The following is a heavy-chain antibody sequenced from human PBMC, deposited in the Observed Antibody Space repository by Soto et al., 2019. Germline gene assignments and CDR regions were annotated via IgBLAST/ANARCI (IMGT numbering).Heavy chain of an antibody. CDR3: ARDDIAVAGTKYYYYGMDV. D-gene: IGHD6-19*01. V-gene: IGHV1-3*01. CDR2: INAGNGNT. CDR1: GYTFTSYA. Sequence: ASVKVSCKASGYTFTSYAMHWVRQAPGQRLEWMGWINAGNGNTKYSQKFQGRVTITRDTSASTAYMELSSLRSEDTAVYYCARDDIAVAGTKYYYYGMDVWGQGTTVTVSS. J-gene: IGHJ6*02.